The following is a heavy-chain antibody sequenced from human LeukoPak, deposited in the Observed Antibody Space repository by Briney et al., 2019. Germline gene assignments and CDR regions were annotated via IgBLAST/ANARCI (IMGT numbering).Heavy chain of an antibody. CDR3: ARLPPTAALRDY. J-gene: IGHJ4*02. D-gene: IGHD6-25*01. CDR2: ISSSSSYI. V-gene: IGHV3-21*04. CDR1: GVTFSSYS. Sequence: GGSLRLSCAASGVTFSSYSMNWVRQAPGQGLEWVSSISSSSSYIYYADSVKGRFTISRDNAKKSLYLQMNSLRAEDTAVYYCARLPPTAALRDYWGQGTLVTVSS.